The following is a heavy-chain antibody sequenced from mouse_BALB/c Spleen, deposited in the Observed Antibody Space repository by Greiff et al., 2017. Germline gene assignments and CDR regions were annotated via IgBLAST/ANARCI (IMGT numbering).Heavy chain of an antibody. CDR2: IWGGGST. Sequence: VKLMESGPGLVAPSQSLSITCTVSGFSLSRYSVHWVRQPPGKGLEWLGMIWGGGSTDYNSALKSRLSISKDNSKSQVFLKMNSLQTDDTAMYYCASTVVAPYAMDYWGQGTSVTVSS. J-gene: IGHJ4*01. CDR1: GFSLSRYS. V-gene: IGHV2-6-4*01. D-gene: IGHD1-1*01. CDR3: ASTVVAPYAMDY.